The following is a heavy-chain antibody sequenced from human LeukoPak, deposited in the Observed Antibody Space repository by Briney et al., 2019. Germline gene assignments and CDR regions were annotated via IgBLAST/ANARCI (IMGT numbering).Heavy chain of an antibody. CDR1: GGTFSSYA. V-gene: IGHV1-69*04. D-gene: IGHD3-9*01. CDR2: IIPILGIA. Sequence: SVKVSCKASGGTFSSYAISWVRQAPGQGLEWMGRIIPILGIANYAQKFQGRVTITADKSTSTAYMELSSLRSEDTAVYYCARRSTTYDILTGYYPEAIFDYWGQGTLVTVSS. CDR3: ARRSTTYDILTGYYPEAIFDY. J-gene: IGHJ4*02.